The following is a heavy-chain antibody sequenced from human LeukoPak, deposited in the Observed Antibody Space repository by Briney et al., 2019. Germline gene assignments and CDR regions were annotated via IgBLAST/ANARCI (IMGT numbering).Heavy chain of an antibody. CDR2: IYYSGST. J-gene: IGHJ4*02. CDR1: GGSISSYY. Sequence: SETLSLTCTGSGGSISSYYWSWIRQPPGKGLEWIGYIYYSGSTNYNPSLKSRVTISVDTSKNQFSLKLSSVTAADTAVYYCARVGLKLRFLEWLPDYFDYWGQGTLVTVSS. CDR3: ARVGLKLRFLEWLPDYFDY. D-gene: IGHD3-3*01. V-gene: IGHV4-59*01.